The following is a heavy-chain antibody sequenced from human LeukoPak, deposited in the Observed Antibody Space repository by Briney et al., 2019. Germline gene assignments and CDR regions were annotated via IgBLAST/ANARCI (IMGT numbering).Heavy chain of an antibody. CDR2: ISSSSSYI. D-gene: IGHD5-18*01. J-gene: IGHJ4*02. V-gene: IGHV3-21*01. CDR3: ARDRRVQLWSPAGFDY. Sequence: GGSLRLSCAASGFTFSSYSMNWVRQAPGKGLEWVSSISSSSSYIYYADSVKGRFTISRDNAKNSLYLQMNSLRAEDTAVYYCARDRRVQLWSPAGFDYWGQGTLVTVSS. CDR1: GFTFSSYS.